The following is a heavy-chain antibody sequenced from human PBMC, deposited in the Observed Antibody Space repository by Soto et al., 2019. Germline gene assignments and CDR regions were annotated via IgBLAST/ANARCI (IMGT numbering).Heavy chain of an antibody. J-gene: IGHJ4*02. CDR1: GDPSSYSA. V-gene: IGHV1-69*01. CDR3: ATYYTAVAYFEN. D-gene: IGHD5-18*01. CDR2: INPNFGSA. Sequence: QVRVVQSGAEVRKPGSSVKVSCTASGDPSSYSAIGWLRQAPGQGLEWMGGINPNFGSAIYAQKFQGRTTITAHYMELNDLRSEYTAIYFCATYYTAVAYFENWGQGTLVTVSS.